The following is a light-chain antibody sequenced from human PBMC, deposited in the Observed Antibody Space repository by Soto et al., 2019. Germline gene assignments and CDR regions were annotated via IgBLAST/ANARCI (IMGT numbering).Light chain of an antibody. CDR3: QQYGSSPRT. J-gene: IGKJ4*02. Sequence: EIVLTQAPGTLSLSPGERATLSCRASQSVSSSYLAWYQQKPGQAPRLLIYGASSRATRIPDRFSGSVSGTDFPLNISRLQSEDFAVYYCQQYGSSPRTFGGGTEVEIK. CDR2: GAS. CDR1: QSVSSSY. V-gene: IGKV3-20*01.